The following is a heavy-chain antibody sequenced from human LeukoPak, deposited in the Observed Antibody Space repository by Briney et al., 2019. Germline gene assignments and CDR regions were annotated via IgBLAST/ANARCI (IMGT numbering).Heavy chain of an antibody. V-gene: IGHV3-23*01. Sequence: GGTLRLSCAASGFTFSTYGMSWVRQAPGKGLEWVSVITGSGGSTYYADSVKGRFTISRDNSKNTLYLQINSLRAEDTAMYYCAKDDDWGRFNHWGQGTLVTVSS. D-gene: IGHD3-16*01. CDR1: GFTFSTYG. CDR3: AKDDDWGRFNH. CDR2: ITGSGGST. J-gene: IGHJ1*01.